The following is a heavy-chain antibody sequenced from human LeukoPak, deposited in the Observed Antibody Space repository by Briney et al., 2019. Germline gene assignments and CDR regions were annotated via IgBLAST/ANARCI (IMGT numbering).Heavy chain of an antibody. CDR3: ARAPLEQQLYLFDY. V-gene: IGHV4-59*08. CDR2: IYYSGST. Sequence: SETLSLTCTVSGGSISSYYWSWIRQPPGKGLEWIGYIYYSGSTNYNPSLKSRVTISVDTSKNQFSLKLSSVTAADTAVYYCARAPLEQQLYLFDYWGQGTLVTVSS. J-gene: IGHJ4*02. D-gene: IGHD6-13*01. CDR1: GGSISSYY.